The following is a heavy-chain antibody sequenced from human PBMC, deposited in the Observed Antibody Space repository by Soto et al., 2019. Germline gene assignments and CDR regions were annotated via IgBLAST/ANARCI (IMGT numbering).Heavy chain of an antibody. D-gene: IGHD3-3*02. J-gene: IGHJ4*02. V-gene: IGHV4-39*01. CDR2: IFYSGNT. CDR1: GDSISSSSYY. CDR3: AGSALGLATLKILDF. Sequence: QLQLQESGPGLVKPSETLSLTCAVSGDSISSSSYYWAWIRKPPGKGLEWVGSIFYSGNTYYNPSLKSRVTISVDTSKNQFSLKLTSVTAADTAIYYCAGSALGLATLKILDFGGQGSLVTVSS.